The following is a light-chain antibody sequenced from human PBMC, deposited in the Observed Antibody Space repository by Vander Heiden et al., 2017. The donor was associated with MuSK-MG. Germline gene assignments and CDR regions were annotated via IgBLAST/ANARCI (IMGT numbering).Light chain of an antibody. Sequence: EIVLTQSPATLSVSPGETATLSCRASQSVTRNLAWYQQKPGQAPRLLIYGGSTRATGLRGRFSGSGSETGFTLTSSSLQAEAFAWCDSQQPEDFGQAMKVDIK. CDR2: GGS. CDR1: QSVTRN. V-gene: IGKV3-15*01. CDR3: QQPED. J-gene: IGKJ1*01.